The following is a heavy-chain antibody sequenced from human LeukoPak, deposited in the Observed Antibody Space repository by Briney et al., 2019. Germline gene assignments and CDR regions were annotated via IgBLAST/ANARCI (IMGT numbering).Heavy chain of an antibody. CDR2: ISGIGTNI. CDR3: ARGGERWDY. J-gene: IGHJ4*02. D-gene: IGHD5-24*01. V-gene: IGHV3-11*01. CDR1: GFTFSDYY. Sequence: GGSLRLSCAASGFTFSDYYMSWIRQAPGKGLEWVSYISGIGTNIYYADSAKGRFTISRDNAKNSLYLQVNSLRAEDTAVYYCARGGERWDYWGQGTLVTVSS.